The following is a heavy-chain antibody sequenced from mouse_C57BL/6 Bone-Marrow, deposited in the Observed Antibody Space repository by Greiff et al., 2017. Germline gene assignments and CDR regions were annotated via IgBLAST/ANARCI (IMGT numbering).Heavy chain of an antibody. CDR3: ASWGWFSY. J-gene: IGHJ3*01. D-gene: IGHD4-1*01. CDR1: GYAFSSSW. V-gene: IGHV1-82*01. CDR2: IYPGDGAT. Sequence: VQLQQSGPELVKPGASVKISCKASGYAFSSSWMNWVKQRPGKGLEWIGRIYPGDGATNYNGKFKGKATLTADKSSSTAYMQLSSLTSEDSAVYFCASWGWFSYWGQGTLVTVSA.